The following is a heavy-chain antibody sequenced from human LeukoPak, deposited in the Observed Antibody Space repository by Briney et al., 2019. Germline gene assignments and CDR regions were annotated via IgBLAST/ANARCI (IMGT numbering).Heavy chain of an antibody. J-gene: IGHJ4*02. CDR2: ISYSGTT. CDR3: AANSADYNTLGSSYKV. D-gene: IGHD3-10*01. Sequence: SETLSLTCTVSSASITSSPYFWGWIRQSPGKGLEWIGSISYSGTTYYNPSLKSRVTISVDTSKNQFSLKLNSVTAADTAVFYCAANSADYNTLGSSYKVWGQRTLVTVSS. V-gene: IGHV4-39*01. CDR1: SASITSSPYF.